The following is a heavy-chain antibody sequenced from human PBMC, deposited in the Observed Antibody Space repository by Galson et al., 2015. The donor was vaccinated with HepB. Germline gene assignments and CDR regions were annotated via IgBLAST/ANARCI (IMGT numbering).Heavy chain of an antibody. Sequence: SVKVSCKASGYTFTGYYIHWVRQAPGQGLEWMGRINPNSGGTDYAQKFQGRVTMTRDTSISTAYMEMSSLRSEDTAVYYCARRGLRRDWFDPWGQGTLVTVSS. CDR2: INPNSGGT. D-gene: IGHD4-17*01. CDR1: GYTFTGYY. V-gene: IGHV1-2*06. J-gene: IGHJ5*02. CDR3: ARRGLRRDWFDP.